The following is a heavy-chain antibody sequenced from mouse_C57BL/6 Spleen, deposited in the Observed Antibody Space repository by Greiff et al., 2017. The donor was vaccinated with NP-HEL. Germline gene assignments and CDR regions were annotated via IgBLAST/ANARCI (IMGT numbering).Heavy chain of an antibody. Sequence: VQLQQSGAELVRPGASVKLSCTASGFTFKDYYMHWVKQRPEQGLEWIGRIDPEAGDTKYAPKFQGKATMTADTSSNTAYLQLSSLTSEDTAVDYCALFDGYVLWGQGTTLTVSS. D-gene: IGHD2-3*01. V-gene: IGHV14-1*01. J-gene: IGHJ2*01. CDR2: IDPEAGDT. CDR3: ALFDGYVL. CDR1: GFTFKDYY.